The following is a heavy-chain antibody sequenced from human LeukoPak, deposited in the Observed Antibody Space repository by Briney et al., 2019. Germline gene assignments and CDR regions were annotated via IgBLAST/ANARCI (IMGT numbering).Heavy chain of an antibody. CDR3: GRSPTYALGVDY. D-gene: IGHD7-27*01. CDR2: ISHSGST. CDR1: GGSFSGY. Sequence: SETLSLTCTVYGGSFSGYWSWIRQAPGKGLEWIGEISHSGSTNYNPSLKSRVTISVDTSKKQFSLKLSSVTAADTAVYYCGRSPTYALGVDYWGQGTLVTVSS. V-gene: IGHV4-34*01. J-gene: IGHJ4*02.